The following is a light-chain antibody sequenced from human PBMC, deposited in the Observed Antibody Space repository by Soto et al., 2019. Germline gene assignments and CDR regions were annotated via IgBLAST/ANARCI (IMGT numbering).Light chain of an antibody. CDR2: AAS. J-gene: IGKJ2*01. Sequence: AIRMTQSPSSFSASTGVRVTITCRASQGSSSYLAWYQQKPGKAPKLLIYAASTLQSGVPSRFSGSGSGTDFTLTISCLQYEDFATYYCQQYYSYPGTFSQGTKREIK. V-gene: IGKV1-8*01. CDR3: QQYYSYPGT. CDR1: QGSSSY.